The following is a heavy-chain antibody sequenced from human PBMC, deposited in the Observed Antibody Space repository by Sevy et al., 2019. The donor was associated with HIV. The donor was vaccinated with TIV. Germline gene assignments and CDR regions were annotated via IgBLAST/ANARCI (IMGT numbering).Heavy chain of an antibody. Sequence: GRSLRLSCAASEFTFSSNWMTWVRQAPGKGLEWVANIKQDGSEKYYVDSVKGRFTISRDNAKNSLYLQMNSLRAEDTAVYYCASVKIYDILTGSGDYFDYWGQGTLVTVSS. V-gene: IGHV3-7*01. CDR1: EFTFSSNW. D-gene: IGHD3-9*01. J-gene: IGHJ4*02. CDR3: ASVKIYDILTGSGDYFDY. CDR2: IKQDGSEK.